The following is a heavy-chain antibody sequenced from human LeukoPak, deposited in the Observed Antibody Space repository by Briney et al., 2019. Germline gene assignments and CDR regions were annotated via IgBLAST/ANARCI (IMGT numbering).Heavy chain of an antibody. V-gene: IGHV3-9*01. CDR2: ISWNSGSI. CDR3: AKVAAAGTAYYYYYMDV. CDR1: GFTFDDYA. Sequence: GGSLRLSCAASGFTFDDYAMHWVRQAPGKGLEWASGISWNSGSIGYADSVKGRFTISRDNAKNSLYLQMNSLRAEDTALYYCAKVAAAGTAYYYYYMDVWGKGTTVTISS. D-gene: IGHD6-13*01. J-gene: IGHJ6*03.